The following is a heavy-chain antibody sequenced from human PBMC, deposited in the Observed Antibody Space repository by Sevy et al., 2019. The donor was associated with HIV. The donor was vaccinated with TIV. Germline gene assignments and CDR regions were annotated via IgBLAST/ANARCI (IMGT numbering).Heavy chain of an antibody. V-gene: IGHV4-39*02. CDR1: GDSITSSSYY. J-gene: IGHJ4*02. Sequence: SETLSLTCSVSGDSITSSSYYWGWIRQPPGKGLEWIGIIYYRGNTYYNPSLKSRVTISVDTSKNHFSLKLTSVTAADTAFYYCARRAYGSSHYFDYWGQGTLVTVSS. CDR3: ARRAYGSSHYFDY. D-gene: IGHD6-13*01. CDR2: IYYRGNT.